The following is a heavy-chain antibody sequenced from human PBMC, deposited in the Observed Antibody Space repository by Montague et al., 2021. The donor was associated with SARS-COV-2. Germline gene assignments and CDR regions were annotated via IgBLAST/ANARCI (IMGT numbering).Heavy chain of an antibody. D-gene: IGHD2-21*01. V-gene: IGHV4-39*07. J-gene: IGHJ4*02. Sequence: SETLSLTCTVSGGPISDSNFHWGWIRQPPGKGLEWIGTLYYSGATYYNPSLKSRVTTSMDTSKNQFSLKLTSAIAADTAVNYCARLRGGTPGEHWGQGALVTVSS. CDR3: ARLRGGTPGEH. CDR2: LYYSGAT. CDR1: GGPISDSNFH.